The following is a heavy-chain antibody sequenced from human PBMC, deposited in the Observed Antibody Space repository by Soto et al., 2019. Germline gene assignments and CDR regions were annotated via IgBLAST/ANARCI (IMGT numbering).Heavy chain of an antibody. CDR3: AKGSVLKKNMVRGVQGLFDY. J-gene: IGHJ4*02. CDR1: GFTFSSYA. Sequence: LRLSCAASGFTFSSYAMSWVRQAPGKGLEWVSAISGSGGSTYYADSVKGRFTISRDNSKNTLYLQMNSLRAEDTAVYYCAKGSVLKKNMVRGVQGLFDYWGQGTLVTVSS. CDR2: ISGSGGST. D-gene: IGHD3-10*01. V-gene: IGHV3-23*01.